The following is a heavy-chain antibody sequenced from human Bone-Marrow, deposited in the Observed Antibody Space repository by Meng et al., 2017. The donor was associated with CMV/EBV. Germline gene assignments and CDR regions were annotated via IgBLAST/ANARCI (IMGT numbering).Heavy chain of an antibody. CDR3: ARDFQQRFLEWLGLYYYGMDV. Sequence: GGSLRLSCAASGFTFSSYWMSWVRQAPGKGLEWVANIKQDGSEKYYVDSVKGRFTISRDNAKNSLYLQMNSLRAEDTAVYYCARDFQQRFLEWLGLYYYGMDVWGQGTTVTVSS. V-gene: IGHV3-7*01. CDR1: GFTFSSYW. CDR2: IKQDGSEK. J-gene: IGHJ6*01. D-gene: IGHD3-3*01.